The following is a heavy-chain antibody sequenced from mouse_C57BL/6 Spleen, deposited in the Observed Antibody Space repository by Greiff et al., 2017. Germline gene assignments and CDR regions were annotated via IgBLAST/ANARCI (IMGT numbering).Heavy chain of an antibody. CDR2: FYPGSGSI. CDR3: ARHEAYDGYDDWYFDV. J-gene: IGHJ1*03. D-gene: IGHD2-3*01. V-gene: IGHV1-62-2*01. Sequence: VQVVESGAELVKPGASVKLSCKASGYTFTEYTIHWVKQRSGQGLEWIGWFYPGSGSIKYNEKFKDKATLTADKSSSTVYMELSRLTSEDSAVYFCARHEAYDGYDDWYFDVWGTGTTVTVSS. CDR1: GYTFTEYT.